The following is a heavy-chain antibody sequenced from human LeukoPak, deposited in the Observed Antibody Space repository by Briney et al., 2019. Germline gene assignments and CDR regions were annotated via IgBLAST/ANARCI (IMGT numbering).Heavy chain of an antibody. CDR1: GFTFSSYS. V-gene: IGHV3-48*01. CDR2: ISSSSTI. D-gene: IGHD4-17*01. CDR3: ARDLLPTYLYGDYAYFDY. Sequence: GGSLRLSCAASGFTFSSYSMNWVRQAPGKGLEWVSYISSSSTIYYADSVKGRFTISRDNAKNSLYLQMNSLRAEDTAVYYCARDLLPTYLYGDYAYFDYWGQGTLVTVSS. J-gene: IGHJ4*02.